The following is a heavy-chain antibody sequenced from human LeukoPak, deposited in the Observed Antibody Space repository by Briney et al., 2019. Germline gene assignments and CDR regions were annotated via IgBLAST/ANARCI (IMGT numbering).Heavy chain of an antibody. CDR1: GGSVSSGSYY. CDR2: IYYSGST. V-gene: IGHV4-61*01. Sequence: SETLSLTCTVSGGSVSSGSYYWSWIRQPPGKGLEWIGYIYYSGSTNYNPSLKSRATISVDTSKNQFSLKLSSVTAADTAVYYCARGGYGGNREDWFDPWGQGTLVTVSS. J-gene: IGHJ5*02. CDR3: ARGGYGGNREDWFDP. D-gene: IGHD4-23*01.